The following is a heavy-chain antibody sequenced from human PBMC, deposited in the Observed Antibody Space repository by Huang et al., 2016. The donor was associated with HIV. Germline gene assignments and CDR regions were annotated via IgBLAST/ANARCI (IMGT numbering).Heavy chain of an antibody. CDR1: GYDFGGYG. D-gene: IGHD4-4*01. J-gene: IGHJ3*01. CDR2: FGRYSRDT. Sequence: QVQLVQSGGEVMQPGASVRVSCKASGYDFGGYGMSWVRQAPGQGRGWLGWFGRYSRDTSSAQKFQGRVTMTTDTATTTTYMELRSLRSDDTAMYYCARDPYYSNRWKRNDASFLWGQGTMITVSS. V-gene: IGHV1-18*01. CDR3: ARDPYYSNRWKRNDASFL.